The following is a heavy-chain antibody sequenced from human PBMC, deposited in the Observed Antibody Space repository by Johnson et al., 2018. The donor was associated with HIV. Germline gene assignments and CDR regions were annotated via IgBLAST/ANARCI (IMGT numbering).Heavy chain of an antibody. D-gene: IGHD2-15*01. V-gene: IGHV3-53*01. CDR1: GFTVSSNY. J-gene: IGHJ3*02. CDR3: ARSKDCSVGTCPDGFDI. CDR2: IYSGGST. Sequence: MQLVESGGGLIQPGGSLRLSCAASGFTVSSNYMSWVRQAPGKGLVWVSIIYSGGSTYYADSVKGRFTISRDNSKNTLFLQMDSLRAEDTAVYYCARSKDCSVGTCPDGFDIWGQGTMVIVSS.